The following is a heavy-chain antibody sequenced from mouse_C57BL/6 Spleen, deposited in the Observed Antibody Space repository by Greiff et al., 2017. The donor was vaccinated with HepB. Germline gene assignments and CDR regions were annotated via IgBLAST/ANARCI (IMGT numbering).Heavy chain of an antibody. CDR1: GYTFTNYW. V-gene: IGHV1-63*01. J-gene: IGHJ4*01. Sequence: VQGVESGAELVRPGTSVKMSCKASGYTFTNYWIGWAKQRPGHGLEWIGDIYPGGGYTNYNEKFKGKATLTADKSSSTAYMQFSSLTSEDSAIYYCARRDYGKGAMDYRGQGTSVTVSS. CDR2: IYPGGGYT. CDR3: ARRDYGKGAMDY. D-gene: IGHD2-1*01.